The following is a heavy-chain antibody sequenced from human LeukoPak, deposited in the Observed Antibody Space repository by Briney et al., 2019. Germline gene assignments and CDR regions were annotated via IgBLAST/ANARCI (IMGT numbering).Heavy chain of an antibody. CDR3: ARRDYVWGSYRS. J-gene: IGHJ4*02. CDR2: INHSGST. D-gene: IGHD3-16*02. Sequence: SETLSLTCAVYGGSFSGYYWSWIRQPPGKGLEWIGEINHSGSTNYNPSLKSRVTISVDTSKNQFSLKLSSVTAADTAVYYCARRDYVWGSYRSGAQGTLVTVSS. V-gene: IGHV4-34*01. CDR1: GGSFSGYY.